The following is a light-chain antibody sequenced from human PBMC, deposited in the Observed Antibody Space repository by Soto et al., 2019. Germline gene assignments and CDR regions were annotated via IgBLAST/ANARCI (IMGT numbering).Light chain of an antibody. CDR2: KAS. CDR1: QNINNW. CDR3: QQYYGPWT. J-gene: IGKJ1*01. Sequence: DFQMTQSPSTLSASVGDRVTITCRASQNINNWLAWYQRKPGKAPKLLIYKASSLESGVPSRFSGSGSGTDFTLTINSLQPDDFATYFCQQYYGPWTFGQGTKVEIK. V-gene: IGKV1-5*03.